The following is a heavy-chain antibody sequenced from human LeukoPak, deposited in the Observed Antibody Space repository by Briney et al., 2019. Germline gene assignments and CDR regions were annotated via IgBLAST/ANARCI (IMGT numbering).Heavy chain of an antibody. J-gene: IGHJ6*03. V-gene: IGHV3-23*01. CDR3: AKDRRPVSDYYYFYMDV. Sequence: GGSLRLSCAASGFTFSSYAMTWVRQAPGKGLEWVSHISGSTTSTYYADSVKGRFTISRDNSKNTLYLQMNSLRAEDTAVYYCAKDRRPVSDYYYFYMDVWAKGPRSPSP. CDR2: ISGSTTST. D-gene: IGHD5/OR15-5a*01. CDR1: GFTFSSYA.